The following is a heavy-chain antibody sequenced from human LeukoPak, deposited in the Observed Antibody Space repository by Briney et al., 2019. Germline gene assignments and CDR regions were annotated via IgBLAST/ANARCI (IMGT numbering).Heavy chain of an antibody. Sequence: SETLSLTCTVSGGSISSYFWNWIRQPPGKGLEWIGYIYYSGSTNYNPSLKSRVTISVDTSKNQFSLKLSSVTAADTAVYYCARDSHCGGDCQSDSFDIWGQGTMVTVSS. CDR3: ARDSHCGGDCQSDSFDI. CDR2: IYYSGST. V-gene: IGHV4-59*01. CDR1: GGSISSYF. J-gene: IGHJ3*02. D-gene: IGHD2-21*02.